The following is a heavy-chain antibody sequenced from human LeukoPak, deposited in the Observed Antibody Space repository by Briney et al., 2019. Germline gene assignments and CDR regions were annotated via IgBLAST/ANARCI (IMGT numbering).Heavy chain of an antibody. Sequence: SETLSLTCTVSGGSISSGSYYWSWIRQPAGTGLEWIGRIYTSGSTNYNPSLKSRVTISVDTSKNQFSLKLSSVTAADTAVYYCARESIRYFDWLPKGGFDYWGQGTLVTVSS. CDR3: ARESIRYFDWLPKGGFDY. D-gene: IGHD3-9*01. CDR2: IYTSGST. CDR1: GGSISSGSYY. J-gene: IGHJ4*02. V-gene: IGHV4-61*02.